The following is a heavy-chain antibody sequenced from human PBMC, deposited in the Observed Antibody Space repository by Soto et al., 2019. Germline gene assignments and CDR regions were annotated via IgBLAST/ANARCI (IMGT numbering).Heavy chain of an antibody. CDR2: ISDSGGST. CDR1: GFTFSSYA. Sequence: GGSLRLSCAASGFTFSSYAMSWVRQAPGKGLEWVSAISDSGGSTYYADPVKGRFTISRDNSKNTLYLQMNSLRAEDTAVYYCAKGSGYDQEYYYYGMDVWGQGTTVTVSS. J-gene: IGHJ6*02. CDR3: AKGSGYDQEYYYYGMDV. V-gene: IGHV3-23*01. D-gene: IGHD5-12*01.